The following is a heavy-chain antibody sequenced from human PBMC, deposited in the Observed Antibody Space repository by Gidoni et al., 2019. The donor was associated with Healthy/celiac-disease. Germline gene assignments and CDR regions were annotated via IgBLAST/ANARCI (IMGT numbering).Heavy chain of an antibody. CDR3: ARVSYDYVWGSYRPYYYYGMDV. CDR1: GGSFSGYY. D-gene: IGHD3-16*02. Sequence: QVQLQQWGAGLLKPSETLSLTCAVYGGSFSGYYWSWLRQPPGKGLEWIGEINHSGSTNYNPSLKSRVTISVDTSKNQFSLKLSSVTAADTAVYYCARVSYDYVWGSYRPYYYYGMDVWGQGTTVTVSS. CDR2: INHSGST. J-gene: IGHJ6*02. V-gene: IGHV4-34*01.